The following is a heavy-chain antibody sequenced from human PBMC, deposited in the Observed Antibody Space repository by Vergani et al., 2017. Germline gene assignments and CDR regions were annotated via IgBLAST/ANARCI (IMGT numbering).Heavy chain of an antibody. V-gene: IGHV1-69*01. CDR1: GGTFSSYA. CDR2: IIPIFGTA. J-gene: IGHJ6*03. Sequence: QVQLVQSGAEVKKPGSSVKVSCKASGGTFSSYAISWVRQAPGQGLERMGGIIPIFGTANYAQKFQGRVTITADESTRTAYMGLSSLRSEDTAVYYCARGGDPIVGATNYYYYMDVWGKGTTVTVSS. D-gene: IGHD1-26*01. CDR3: ARGGDPIVGATNYYYYMDV.